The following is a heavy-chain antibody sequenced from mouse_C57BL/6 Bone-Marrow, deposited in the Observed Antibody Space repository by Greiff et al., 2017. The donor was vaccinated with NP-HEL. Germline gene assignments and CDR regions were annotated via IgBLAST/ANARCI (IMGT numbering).Heavy chain of an antibody. Sequence: VQLQQSGPVLVKPGASVKMSCKASGYTFTDYYMNWVKQSHGKSLEWIGVINPYNGGTSYNQKFKGKATLTVDKSSSTAYMELNSLTSEDSAVYYCARCHYYGSSFFDYWGQGTTLTVSS. V-gene: IGHV1-19*01. D-gene: IGHD1-1*01. CDR2: INPYNGGT. CDR1: GYTFTDYY. J-gene: IGHJ2*01. CDR3: ARCHYYGSSFFDY.